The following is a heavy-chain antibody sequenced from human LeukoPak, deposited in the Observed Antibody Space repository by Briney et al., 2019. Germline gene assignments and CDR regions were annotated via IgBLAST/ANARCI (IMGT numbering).Heavy chain of an antibody. CDR2: IRNKPHSYTT. Sequence: PGGSLRLSCAASGFTFSDSYMDWVRQAPGKGLQWVGRIRNKPHSYTTDYAASVKGRFTISRDDSKNSLFLQMNTLKTEDTAVYYSARQWRGYSYGWFPFNLWGQGTMVTVSS. V-gene: IGHV3-72*01. CDR1: GFTFSDSY. CDR3: ARQWRGYSYGWFPFNL. D-gene: IGHD5-18*01. J-gene: IGHJ3*01.